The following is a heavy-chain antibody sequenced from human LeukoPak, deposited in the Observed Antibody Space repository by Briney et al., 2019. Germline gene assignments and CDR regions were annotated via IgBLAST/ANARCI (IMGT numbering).Heavy chain of an antibody. CDR3: AKDSIVVVVAATLDY. Sequence: GGSLRLSCAASGFTFSSYAMSWVRQAPGKGLEWVSAISGSGGSTYYADSVKGRFTISRDNSKNTLYLQMNSLRAEDTAVYYCAKDSIVVVVAATLDYWGQGTLVTVSS. V-gene: IGHV3-23*01. CDR2: ISGSGGST. J-gene: IGHJ4*02. D-gene: IGHD2-15*01. CDR1: GFTFSSYA.